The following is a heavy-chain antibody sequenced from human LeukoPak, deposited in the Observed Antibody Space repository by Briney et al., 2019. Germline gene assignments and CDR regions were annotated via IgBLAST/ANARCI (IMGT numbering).Heavy chain of an antibody. CDR1: GGSISSYY. V-gene: IGHV4-59*01. J-gene: IGHJ4*02. Sequence: SETLSLTCTVSGGSISSYYWSWIRQPPGKGLEWIGYIYYSGSTNYNPSLKSRVTISVDTSKNQFSLKLSSVTAADTAVYYCARSTSGFLEWLPCDYWGQGTLVTVSS. CDR3: ARSTSGFLEWLPCDY. D-gene: IGHD3-3*01. CDR2: IYYSGST.